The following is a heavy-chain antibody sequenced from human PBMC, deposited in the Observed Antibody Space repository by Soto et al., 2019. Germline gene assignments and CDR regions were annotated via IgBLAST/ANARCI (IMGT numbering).Heavy chain of an antibody. V-gene: IGHV5-51*01. CDR2: ISPGDSDT. CDR1: GYSFTSYW. D-gene: IGHD1-26*01. CDR3: AGRHTGGYFDVYSWFDP. Sequence: GESLKISCRASGYSFTSYWIAWVRQTPGKGLEWMGIISPGDSDTRYSPSFQGQVTISVDTSSGTAFLQWSSLKASDSAMYYCAGRHTGGYFDVYSWFDPWGQGTQVTVSS. J-gene: IGHJ5*02.